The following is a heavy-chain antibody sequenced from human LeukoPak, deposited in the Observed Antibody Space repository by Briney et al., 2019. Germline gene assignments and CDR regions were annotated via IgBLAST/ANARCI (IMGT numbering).Heavy chain of an antibody. CDR3: ARSGEDIVVVPAAIPGYMDV. V-gene: IGHV4-61*01. D-gene: IGHD2-2*02. CDR2: IYYSGST. J-gene: IGHJ6*03. Sequence: SETLSLTCTVSGYSISSGYYWSWIRQPPGKGLEWIGYIYYSGSTNYNPSLKSRVTISVDTSKNQFSLKLSSVTAADTAVYYCARSGEDIVVVPAAIPGYMDVWGKGTTVTVSS. CDR1: GYSISSGYY.